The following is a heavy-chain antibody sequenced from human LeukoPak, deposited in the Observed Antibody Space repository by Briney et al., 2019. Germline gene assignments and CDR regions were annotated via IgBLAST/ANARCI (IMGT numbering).Heavy chain of an antibody. CDR2: IIPILGIA. CDR1: GGTFSSYA. V-gene: IGHV1-69*04. J-gene: IGHJ4*02. Sequence: GASVKVSCKASGGTFSSYAISWVRQAPGQGLEWMGRIIPILGIANYAQKFQGRVTVTADKSTSTAYMELSSLGSEDTAVYYCARDSSMGWFGELRAFDYWGQGTLVTVSS. CDR3: ARDSSMGWFGELRAFDY. D-gene: IGHD3-10*01.